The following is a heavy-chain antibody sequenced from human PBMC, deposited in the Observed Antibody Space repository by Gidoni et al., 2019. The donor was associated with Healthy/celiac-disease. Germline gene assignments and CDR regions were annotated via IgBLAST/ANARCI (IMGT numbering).Heavy chain of an antibody. CDR1: GGSISSGGYA. V-gene: IGHV4-30-2*01. CDR2: IYHSGST. CDR3: ARISSTSHGMDV. Sequence: QLQLPESGSGLVKPSQTLSLTCAVSGGSISSGGYAWRWIRQPPGKGLEWMWDIYHSGSTYYNPSLKSRVSISVDRSKNQFSLKLSSVTAADTAVYYCARISSTSHGMDVWGQGTTVTVSS. J-gene: IGHJ6*02.